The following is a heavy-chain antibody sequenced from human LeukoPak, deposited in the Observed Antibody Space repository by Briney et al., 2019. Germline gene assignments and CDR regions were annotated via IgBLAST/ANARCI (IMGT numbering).Heavy chain of an antibody. CDR1: GFTFSSYA. D-gene: IGHD6-19*01. Sequence: GGSLRLSCAASGFTFSSYAMSWVRQAPGKGLEWVSAISGSGGSTYYADSVKGRFAISRDNSKNTLYLQMNSLRAEDTAVYYCAKDRGIAVAGLFDYWGQGTLVTVSS. CDR2: ISGSGGST. J-gene: IGHJ4*02. V-gene: IGHV3-23*01. CDR3: AKDRGIAVAGLFDY.